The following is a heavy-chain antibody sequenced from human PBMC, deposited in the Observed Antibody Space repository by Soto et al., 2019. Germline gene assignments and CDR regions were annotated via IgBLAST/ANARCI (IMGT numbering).Heavy chain of an antibody. CDR1: GYPFLIYG. J-gene: IGHJ5*02. Sequence: AAVKVSCKVSGYPFLIYGISWVRQAPGQGLEWMGWISAYNGNKNYAQKLPGRVTMTTDTSTSTAYMGLRSLRSEDTAVYYCARVLNDYGEDNWFDPWGQGTLVTVSS. CDR3: ARVLNDYGEDNWFDP. D-gene: IGHD4-17*01. CDR2: ISAYNGNK. V-gene: IGHV1-18*04.